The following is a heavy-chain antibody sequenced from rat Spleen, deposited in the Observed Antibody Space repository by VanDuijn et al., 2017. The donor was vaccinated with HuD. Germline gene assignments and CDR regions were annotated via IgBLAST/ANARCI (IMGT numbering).Heavy chain of an antibody. V-gene: IGHV5-7*01. J-gene: IGHJ1*01. Sequence: VQLGESEGGSVQPGGSLKLCCAAAGFTLSDYYMAWIRQAPMKGLLWVATISYDGSSSYYRDAVEGRFTISRDNAKSNLYLQMDSLWSEDTATYYRARVDDGSYSTRYFDFWGPGTMVTVSS. D-gene: IGHD1-12*02. CDR1: GFTLSDYY. CDR2: ISYDGSSS. CDR3: ARVDDGSYSTRYFDF.